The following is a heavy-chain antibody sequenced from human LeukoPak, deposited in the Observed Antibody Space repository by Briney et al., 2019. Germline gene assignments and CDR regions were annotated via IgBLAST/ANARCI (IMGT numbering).Heavy chain of an antibody. D-gene: IGHD2-2*01. CDR1: GFTCSDHS. V-gene: IGHV3-72*01. Sequence: ESGGGLFHPGGSLRLSCLASGFTCSDHSMDWVRQAPGKVLEWVARNRNKANSYTTEYAASVKGRFTISRDDSKNSLYLQMNSLETEDTAMYYCVRGYHSFDMWGQGTMVTISS. CDR2: NRNKANSYTT. J-gene: IGHJ3*02. CDR3: VRGYHSFDM.